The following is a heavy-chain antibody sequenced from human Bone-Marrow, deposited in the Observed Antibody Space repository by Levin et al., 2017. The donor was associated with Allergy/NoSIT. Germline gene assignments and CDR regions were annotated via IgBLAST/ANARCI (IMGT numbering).Heavy chain of an antibody. CDR1: GFSFSSYG. D-gene: IGHD6-13*01. CDR3: ATNCGSGSWYPLHY. Sequence: GGSLRLSCAASGFSFSSYGLSWVRQAPGKGLEWVSSISTSTSHIFYADSVKGRFTISRDNAENSLYLQMNSLRGDDSAVYYCATNCGSGSWYPLHYWGQGTLVTVSS. CDR2: ISTSTSHI. V-gene: IGHV3-21*01. J-gene: IGHJ4*02.